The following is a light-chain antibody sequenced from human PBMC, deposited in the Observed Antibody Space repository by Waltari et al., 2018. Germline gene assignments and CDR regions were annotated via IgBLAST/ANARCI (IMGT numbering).Light chain of an antibody. J-gene: IGLJ2*01. CDR1: SSDVGGYHY. CDR3: CSYAGSYSVV. Sequence: QSALTQPRPVSGSPGQSVTIPCPGTSSDVGGYHYFSWYQQHPGKAPKLMIYDVSKRPSGVPDRFSGSKSGNTASLTISGLQAEDEADYYCCSYAGSYSVVFGGGTKLTVL. V-gene: IGLV2-11*01. CDR2: DVS.